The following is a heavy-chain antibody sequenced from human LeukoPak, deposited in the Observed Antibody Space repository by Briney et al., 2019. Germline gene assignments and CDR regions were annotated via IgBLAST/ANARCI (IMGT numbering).Heavy chain of an antibody. CDR1: GGSISSGGYY. V-gene: IGHV4-31*03. D-gene: IGHD6-25*01. CDR2: IYYSGST. J-gene: IGHJ4*02. Sequence: SQTLSLTCTVSGGSISSGGYYWSWIRQPPGKGLEWIGYIYYSGSTYYNPSLKSRVTISVDTSKNQFSLKLSSVTAADTAVYYCARDRDADYLDYWGQGTLVTVSS. CDR3: ARDRDADYLDY.